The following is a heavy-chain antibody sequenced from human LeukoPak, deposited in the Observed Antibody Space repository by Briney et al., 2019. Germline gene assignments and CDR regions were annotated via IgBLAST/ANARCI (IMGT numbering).Heavy chain of an antibody. D-gene: IGHD1-26*01. CDR2: INPSGGST. Sequence: ASVKVSCTASGYTFTSYYIHWVRQAPGQGLEWMGIINPSGGSTNYAQDFQGRVTMTRDTSTSTVYMELSSLRSEDTAVYYCARRELAGSTAYFDYWGQGTLVTVSS. CDR3: ARRELAGSTAYFDY. J-gene: IGHJ4*02. V-gene: IGHV1-46*01. CDR1: GYTFTSYY.